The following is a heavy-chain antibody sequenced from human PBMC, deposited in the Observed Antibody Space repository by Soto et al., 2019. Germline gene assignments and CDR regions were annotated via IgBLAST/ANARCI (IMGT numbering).Heavy chain of an antibody. CDR3: PKDYEFWGGYYLGY. Sequence: PGGSLRLSCAASGFTFSSYSMNWVRQAPGKGLEWVSYISSSSSTIYYADSVKGRFTISRDNAKNNLYLQMNSLRAEETAVYYGPKDYEFWGGYYLGYWGEGTV. D-gene: IGHD3-3*01. V-gene: IGHV3-48*01. J-gene: IGHJ4*02. CDR1: GFTFSSYS. CDR2: ISSSSSTI.